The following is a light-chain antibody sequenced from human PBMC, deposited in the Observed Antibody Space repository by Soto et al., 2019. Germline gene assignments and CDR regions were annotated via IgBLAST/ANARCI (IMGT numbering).Light chain of an antibody. V-gene: IGKV3-20*01. CDR1: QSVTNNY. Sequence: EIVLTQSPGTLSLSPGVRATLSCRASQSVTNNYLAWYQQKPGQAPKLLIYGASSRATGIPDRFSGSGSGTDFTLTISRLEPEDFAVYYCQQYGSSPPRTFGQGTKVEIK. CDR3: QQYGSSPPRT. CDR2: GAS. J-gene: IGKJ1*01.